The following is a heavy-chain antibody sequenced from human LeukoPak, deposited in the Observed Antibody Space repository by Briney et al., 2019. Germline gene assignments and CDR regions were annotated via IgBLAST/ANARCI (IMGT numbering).Heavy chain of an antibody. D-gene: IGHD1-14*01. V-gene: IGHV3-53*01. CDR1: GFAVSGNY. CDR3: TRDSTTFRFGY. CDR2: IYSGGLT. J-gene: IGHJ4*02. Sequence: GGSLRLSCAGSGFAVSGNYMSWVRQAPGKGLEWVSIIYSGGLTYYIDSVKGRFTISRDTSKNTLYLQMNTLRADDTAVYYCTRDSTTFRFGYWGQGTLVTVSS.